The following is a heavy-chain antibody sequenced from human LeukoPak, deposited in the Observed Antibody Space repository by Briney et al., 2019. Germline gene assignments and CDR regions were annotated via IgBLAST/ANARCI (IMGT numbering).Heavy chain of an antibody. D-gene: IGHD3-10*01. Sequence: ASVKVSCKASGYTFTSYYMHWVRLAPGQGLEGMGIINPSGGATSYAQKFQGRVAMIGDTSTSTVYMQMSSLRIDDTAVYYCAGHSDLGSGSHYPYYYLMDVWRQGTTVTVSS. V-gene: IGHV1-46*01. CDR2: INPSGGAT. CDR1: GYTFTSYY. J-gene: IGHJ6*02. CDR3: AGHSDLGSGSHYPYYYLMDV.